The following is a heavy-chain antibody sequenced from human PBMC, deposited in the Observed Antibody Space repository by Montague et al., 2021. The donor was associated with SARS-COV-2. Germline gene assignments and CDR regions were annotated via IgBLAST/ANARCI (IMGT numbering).Heavy chain of an antibody. J-gene: IGHJ5*02. D-gene: IGHD3-10*01. V-gene: IGHV4-59*03. Sequence: SETLSLTCTVSGGSFSLYKWSWLRQSPGKGLEWIGHIDYGGSPNYSPSLHSRVTISLDTSKNQLSLRLNSATAADTAVYYCATYWQGGSGRGSWGQGTLVTVSS. CDR3: ATYWQGGSGRGS. CDR1: GGSFSLYK. CDR2: IDYGGSP.